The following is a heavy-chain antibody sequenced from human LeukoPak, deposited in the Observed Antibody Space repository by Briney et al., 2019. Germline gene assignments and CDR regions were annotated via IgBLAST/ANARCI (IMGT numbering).Heavy chain of an antibody. CDR2: ISAYNGNT. CDR3: ARVTYYDFWSRDAFDI. J-gene: IGHJ3*02. D-gene: IGHD3-3*01. V-gene: IGHV1-18*01. CDR1: GYTFTSYG. Sequence: ASVKVSCKASGYTFTSYGISWVRQAPGQGLEWMGWISAYNGNTNYAQKLQGRVTMTTDTSTSTAYMELGSLRSDDTAVYYCARVTYYDFWSRDAFDIWGQGTMVTVSS.